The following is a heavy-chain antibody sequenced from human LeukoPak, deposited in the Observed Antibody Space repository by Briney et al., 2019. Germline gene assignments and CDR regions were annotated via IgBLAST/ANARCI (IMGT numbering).Heavy chain of an antibody. D-gene: IGHD3-22*01. CDR3: ARRPDSSGVNWFDP. CDR1: GYTFTSYG. V-gene: IGHV1-18*01. Sequence: GASVKVSCKASGYTFTSYGISWVRQAPGQGLEWMGWISAYNGNTNYAQKLQGRVTMTTDTSTSTAYMELRSLRSDDTAVYYCARRPDSSGVNWFDPWGQGTLVTVSS. J-gene: IGHJ5*02. CDR2: ISAYNGNT.